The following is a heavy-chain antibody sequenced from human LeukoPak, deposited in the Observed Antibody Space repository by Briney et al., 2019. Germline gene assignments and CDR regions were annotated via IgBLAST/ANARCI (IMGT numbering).Heavy chain of an antibody. CDR1: GFTFSSYS. Sequence: GGSLRLSCAASGFTFSSYSMNWVRQAPGKGLEWVSYISSSSSTIYYADSVKGRFTISRDNAKNSLYLQMNSLRAEDTAVYYCARRTRGSVDYWGQGTLVTVSS. J-gene: IGHJ4*02. CDR3: ARRTRGSVDY. CDR2: ISSSSSTI. V-gene: IGHV3-48*01. D-gene: IGHD3-10*01.